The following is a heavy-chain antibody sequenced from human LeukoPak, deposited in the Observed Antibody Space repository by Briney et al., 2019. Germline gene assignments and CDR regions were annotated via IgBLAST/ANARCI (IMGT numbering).Heavy chain of an antibody. V-gene: IGHV3-7*01. CDR1: GFTFSRYW. D-gene: IGHD3-16*01. CDR2: IKGDGSEE. J-gene: IGHJ4*02. CDR3: AGDAMRGGDYDY. Sequence: GGSLRLSCAASGFTFSRYWMSWVRQAPGKGLEWVANIKGDGSEEHYVGSVRGRFTISRDNAKNSLYLQMNSLRAEDTSVYYCAGDAMRGGDYDYWGQGTLVTVSS.